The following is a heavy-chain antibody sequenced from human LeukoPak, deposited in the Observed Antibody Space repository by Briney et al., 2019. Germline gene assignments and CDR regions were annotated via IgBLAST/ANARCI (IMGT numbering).Heavy chain of an antibody. CDR3: ARGRNFYGPDY. V-gene: IGHV4-39*01. CDR1: GGSISTSGYY. J-gene: IGHJ4*02. Sequence: SSETLSLTCTVSGGSISTSGYYWGWIRQPPGKGLEWIASIYYSGSTYYNPSLKSRVTISVDTSKNQFSLKLSSVTAADTAVYYCARGRNFYGPDYWGQGTLVTVSS. CDR2: IYYSGST. D-gene: IGHD3-10*01.